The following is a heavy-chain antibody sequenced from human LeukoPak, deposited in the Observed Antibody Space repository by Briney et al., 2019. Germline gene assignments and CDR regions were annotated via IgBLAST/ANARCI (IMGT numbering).Heavy chain of an antibody. J-gene: IGHJ4*02. Sequence: ASVKVSFKASGGTFSSYAISWVRQAPGQGLEWMGGIIPIFGTANYAQKFQGRVTITADKSTSTAYMELSSLRSEDTAVYYCARVDSSGYPYYFDYWGQGTLVTVSS. D-gene: IGHD3-22*01. CDR3: ARVDSSGYPYYFDY. CDR2: IIPIFGTA. CDR1: GGTFSSYA. V-gene: IGHV1-69*06.